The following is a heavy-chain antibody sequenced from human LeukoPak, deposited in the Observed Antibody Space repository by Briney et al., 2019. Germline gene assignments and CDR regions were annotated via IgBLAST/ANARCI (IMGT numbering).Heavy chain of an antibody. D-gene: IGHD3-16*02. CDR3: ARGRVMITFGGVIVLDY. CDR2: INPNSGGT. V-gene: IGHV1-2*02. CDR1: GYTFTGYS. J-gene: IGHJ4*02. Sequence: ASVKVSCKASGYTFTGYSMHWVRQAPGQGLEWMGWINPNSGGTNYAQKFQGRVTMTRDTSISTAYMELSRLRSDDTAVYYCARGRVMITFGGVIVLDYWGQGTLVTVSS.